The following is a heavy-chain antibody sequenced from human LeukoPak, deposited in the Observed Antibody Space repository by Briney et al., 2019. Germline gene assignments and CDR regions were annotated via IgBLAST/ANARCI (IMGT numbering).Heavy chain of an antibody. CDR2: IIPIFGTA. Sequence: ASVKVSCKASGGTFSKYTISWVRQSPGQGLEWMGGIIPIFGTANYAQKFQGRVTITADESTSTAYMELSSLRSEDTAVYYCARGRRRIVGATTFDYFDYWGQGTLVTVSS. V-gene: IGHV1-69*13. J-gene: IGHJ4*02. CDR3: ARGRRRIVGATTFDYFDY. CDR1: GGTFSKYT. D-gene: IGHD1-26*01.